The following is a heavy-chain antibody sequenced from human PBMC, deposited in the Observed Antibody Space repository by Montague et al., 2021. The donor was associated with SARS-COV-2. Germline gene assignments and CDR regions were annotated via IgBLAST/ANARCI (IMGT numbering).Heavy chain of an antibody. CDR1: GFTVSRNY. CDR2: IFGSGST. V-gene: IGHV3-66*01. Sequence: SLRLSCAASGFTVSRNYMGWVRQAPGKGLEWVSVIFGSGSTNYADPVKGRFTISRDISQNTLYLQMNSPRAEDMAVYYCVKGGTSYFYGMDVWGQGTTVAVSS. J-gene: IGHJ6*02. D-gene: IGHD1-26*01. CDR3: VKGGTSYFYGMDV.